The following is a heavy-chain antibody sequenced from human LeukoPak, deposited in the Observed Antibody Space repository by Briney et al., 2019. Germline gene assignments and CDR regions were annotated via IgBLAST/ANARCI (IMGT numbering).Heavy chain of an antibody. D-gene: IGHD7-27*01. CDR1: GFTFSSHA. V-gene: IGHV3-23*01. J-gene: IGHJ4*02. CDR2: ISGSGGST. Sequence: GGSLRLSCAASGFTFSSHAMSWVRQAPGKGLEWVSAISGSGGSTYYADSVKGRFTISRDNSKNTLYLQMNGLRAEDTAVYYCAKAIKLGIRGGLGYWGQGTLVTVSS. CDR3: AKAIKLGIRGGLGY.